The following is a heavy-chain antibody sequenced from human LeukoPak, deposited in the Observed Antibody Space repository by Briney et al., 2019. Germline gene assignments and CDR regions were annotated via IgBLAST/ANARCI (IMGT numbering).Heavy chain of an antibody. D-gene: IGHD3-9*01. Sequence: SETVSLTCAVYGGSFSGYYWSWIRQPPGKGLEWIGEINHSGSTNYNPSLKSRVTISVDTSKNQFSLKLSSVTAADTAVYYCARHRPYYDILTGYYSLFDYWGQGTLVTVSS. J-gene: IGHJ4*02. CDR2: INHSGST. V-gene: IGHV4-34*01. CDR3: ARHRPYYDILTGYYSLFDY. CDR1: GGSFSGYY.